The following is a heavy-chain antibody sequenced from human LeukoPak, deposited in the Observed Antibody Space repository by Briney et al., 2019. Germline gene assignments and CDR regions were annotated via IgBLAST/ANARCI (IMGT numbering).Heavy chain of an antibody. CDR3: ATFSGWYGFDY. CDR2: TYHSGST. J-gene: IGHJ4*02. CDR1: GYSISSGYY. V-gene: IGHV4-38-2*01. D-gene: IGHD6-19*01. Sequence: SETLSLTCAVSGYSISSGYYWGWIRQPPGKGLERIGSTYHSGSTYYNPSLKSRVTISVDTSKNQFSLKLSSVTAADTAVYYCATFSGWYGFDYWGQGTLVTVSS.